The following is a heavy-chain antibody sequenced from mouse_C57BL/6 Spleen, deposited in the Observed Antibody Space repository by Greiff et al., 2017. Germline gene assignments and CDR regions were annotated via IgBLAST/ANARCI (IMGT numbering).Heavy chain of an antibody. J-gene: IGHJ4*01. CDR3: ARGRDYGYAMDY. Sequence: VQLQESGPELVKPGASVKISCKASGYAFSSSWMNWVKQRPGKGLEWIGRIYPGDGDTNYNGKFKGKATLTADKSSSTAYMQLSSLTSEDSAVYFCARGRDYGYAMDYWGQGTSVTVSS. D-gene: IGHD2-4*01. CDR2: IYPGDGDT. CDR1: GYAFSSSW. V-gene: IGHV1-82*01.